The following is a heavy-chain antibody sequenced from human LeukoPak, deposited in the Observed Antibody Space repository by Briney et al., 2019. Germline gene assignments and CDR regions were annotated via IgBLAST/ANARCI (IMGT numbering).Heavy chain of an antibody. CDR2: IWYDGSNK. Sequence: GRSLRLPCAASGFTFSSYGMHWVRQAPGKGLEWVAVIWYDGSNKYYADSVKGRFTISRDNSKNTLYLQMNSLRAEDTAVYYCARGTGRFGELFDYWGQGTLVTVSS. D-gene: IGHD3-10*01. V-gene: IGHV3-33*01. J-gene: IGHJ4*02. CDR1: GFTFSSYG. CDR3: ARGTGRFGELFDY.